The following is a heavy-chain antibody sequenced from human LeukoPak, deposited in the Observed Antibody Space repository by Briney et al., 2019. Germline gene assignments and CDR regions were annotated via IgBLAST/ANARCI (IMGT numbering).Heavy chain of an antibody. J-gene: IGHJ3*02. D-gene: IGHD3-22*01. CDR3: AKDHRAVYYDSSGYYFGQYAFDI. Sequence: AGGSLRLSCAASGFTFSSYAMSWVRQAPGKGLEWVSAISGSGGSTYYADSVKGRFTISRDNSKNTLYLQMNSLRAEDTAVYYCAKDHRAVYYDSSGYYFGQYAFDIWGQGTMVTVSS. CDR1: GFTFSSYA. V-gene: IGHV3-23*01. CDR2: ISGSGGST.